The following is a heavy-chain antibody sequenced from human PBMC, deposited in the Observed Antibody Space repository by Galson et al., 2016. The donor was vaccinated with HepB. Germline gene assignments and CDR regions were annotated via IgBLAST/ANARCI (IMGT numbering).Heavy chain of an antibody. J-gene: IGHJ4*02. D-gene: IGHD3-3*01. CDR1: GFTFDHYA. Sequence: SLRLSCAASGFTFDHYAMHWVRQAPGKGLEWVSGISWNSGSIGYADSVKGRFTISRDNSKNTLYLQMNSLRAEDTAVYYCSKDMAGTTTYYDFWSADYWGQGSLVTVSS. V-gene: IGHV3-9*01. CDR2: ISWNSGSI. CDR3: SKDMAGTTTYYDFWSADY.